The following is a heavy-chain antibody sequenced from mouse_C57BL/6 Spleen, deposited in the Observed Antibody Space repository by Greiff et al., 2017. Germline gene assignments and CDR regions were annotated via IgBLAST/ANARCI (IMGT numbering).Heavy chain of an antibody. Sequence: EVMLVESEGGLVQPGSSMKLSCTASGFTFSDYYMAWVRQVPEKGLEWVANINYDGSSTYYLDSLKSRFIISRDNAKNILYLQMSSLKSEDTATYYCARGGTTVVAVDYWGQGTTLTVSS. CDR2: INYDGSST. CDR3: ARGGTTVVAVDY. CDR1: GFTFSDYY. V-gene: IGHV5-16*01. D-gene: IGHD1-1*01. J-gene: IGHJ2*01.